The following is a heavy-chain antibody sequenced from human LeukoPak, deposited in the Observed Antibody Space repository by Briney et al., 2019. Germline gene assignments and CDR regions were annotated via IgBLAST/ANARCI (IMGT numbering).Heavy chain of an antibody. V-gene: IGHV3-74*01. CDR2: IMSDGRST. D-gene: IGHD5-24*01. J-gene: IGHJ4*02. CDR3: ARDSQFIGPLY. CDR1: GFTFTTYG. Sequence: PGGSLRLSCAASGFTFTTYGMHWVRQAPGKGLVWVSRIMSDGRSTYADSVKGRFTISRDTAKNTLYLQMNSLRAEDTAVYYCARDSQFIGPLYWDQGTLVTVSS.